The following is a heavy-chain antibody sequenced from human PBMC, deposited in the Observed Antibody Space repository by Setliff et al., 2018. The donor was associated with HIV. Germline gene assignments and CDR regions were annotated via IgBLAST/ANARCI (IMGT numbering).Heavy chain of an antibody. Sequence: GESLKISCKGSGYSFTSYWIGWVRQMPGKGLEWLGIIYPADSDTRYNPSFQGQVTISADKSIGTAYLQWSSLKASDTAMYYCARLADYYYYYMDVWGKGTTVTVSS. CDR1: GYSFTSYW. CDR3: ARLADYYYYYMDV. CDR2: IYPADSDT. V-gene: IGHV5-51*01. J-gene: IGHJ6*03.